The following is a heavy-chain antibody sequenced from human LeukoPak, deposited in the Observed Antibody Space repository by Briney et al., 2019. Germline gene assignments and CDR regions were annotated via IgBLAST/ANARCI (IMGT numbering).Heavy chain of an antibody. V-gene: IGHV3-21*04. CDR3: AKRRNSGSYYYFDY. Sequence: PGGSLRLSCAASGVTFSSYSMNWVRQAPGKGLEWVSSISSSSSYIYYADSVKGRFTISRDNSKNTLYLQMNSLRAEDTAVYYCAKRRNSGSYYYFDYWGQGTLVTVSS. CDR1: GVTFSSYS. J-gene: IGHJ4*02. CDR2: ISSSSSYI. D-gene: IGHD1-26*01.